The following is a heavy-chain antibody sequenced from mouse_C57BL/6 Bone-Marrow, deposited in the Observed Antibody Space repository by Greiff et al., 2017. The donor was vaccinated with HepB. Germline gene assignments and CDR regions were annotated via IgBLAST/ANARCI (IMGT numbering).Heavy chain of an antibody. CDR1: GYTFTDYY. V-gene: IGHV1-77*01. CDR2: IGPGSGST. D-gene: IGHD2-14*01. J-gene: IGHJ2*01. Sequence: VQLQQSGAELVKPGASVKISCKASGYTFTDYYINWVKQRPGQGLEWIGKIGPGSGSTYYYEKFKGKATQTADKSSSTAYMQLSSLTSEDSAGFFCASEVPRSYFDYWGQGTTLTVSS. CDR3: ASEVPRSYFDY.